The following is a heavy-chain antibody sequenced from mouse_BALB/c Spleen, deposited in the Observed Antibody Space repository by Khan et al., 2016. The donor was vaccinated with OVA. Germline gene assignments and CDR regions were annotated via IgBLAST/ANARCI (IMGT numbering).Heavy chain of an antibody. CDR2: IWGGGGT. Sequence: VQLQESGPGLVAPSQSLSITCTVSGFSLSRYNIHWVRQPPGKGLEWLGMIWGGGGTDYNSTLKSRLSISKDNSTSQVFLKMNSLQTADTAMYYCARAYYRYDGYYAMDYWGQGTSVTVSA. D-gene: IGHD2-14*01. CDR1: GFSLSRYN. V-gene: IGHV2-6-4*01. CDR3: ARAYYRYDGYYAMDY. J-gene: IGHJ4*01.